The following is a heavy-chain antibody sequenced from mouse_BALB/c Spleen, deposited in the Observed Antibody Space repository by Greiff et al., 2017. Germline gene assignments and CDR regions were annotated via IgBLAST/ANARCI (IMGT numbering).Heavy chain of an antibody. CDR1: GYTFTNYW. CDR2: IYPGGGYT. J-gene: IGHJ1*01. CDR3: ARSPPTATFYWYCDV. Sequence: VQLQESGAELVRPGTSVKISCKASGYTFTNYWLGWVKQRPGHGLEWIGDIYPGGGYTNYNEKFKGKATLTADTSSSTAYMQLSSLTSEDSAVYFCARSPPTATFYWYCDVWGAGTTVTVSS. D-gene: IGHD1-2*01. V-gene: IGHV1-63*02.